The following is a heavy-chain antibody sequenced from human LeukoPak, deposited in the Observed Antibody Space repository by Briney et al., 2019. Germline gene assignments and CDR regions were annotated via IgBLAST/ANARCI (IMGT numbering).Heavy chain of an antibody. D-gene: IGHD3-9*01. CDR1: GFTVSSNY. Sequence: GGSLRLSCAASGFTVSSNYMSWVRQAPGKELEWVSVIYSGGSTYYADSVKGRFTISRHNSKNTLYLQMNSLRAEDTAVYYCARSDILTDDYYGMDVWGQGTTVTVSS. V-gene: IGHV3-53*04. J-gene: IGHJ6*02. CDR3: ARSDILTDDYYGMDV. CDR2: IYSGGST.